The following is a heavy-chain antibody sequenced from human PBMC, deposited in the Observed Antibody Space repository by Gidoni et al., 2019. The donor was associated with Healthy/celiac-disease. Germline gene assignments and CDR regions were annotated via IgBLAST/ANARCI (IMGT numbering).Heavy chain of an antibody. V-gene: IGHV3-53*01. Sequence: EVQLVESGGGLIQPGGSLRRSCAASGFTGSSNYMSWVRQAPGKGLEWVSVSGGSTYYEDSVKGRFTISRDNAKNTLYLQMNSLRAEDTAVYYCARGALGTTFVKYYYYGMDVWGQGTTVTVSS. D-gene: IGHD1-7*01. CDR1: GFTGSSNY. CDR3: ARGALGTTFVKYYYYGMDV. CDR2: SGGST. J-gene: IGHJ6*02.